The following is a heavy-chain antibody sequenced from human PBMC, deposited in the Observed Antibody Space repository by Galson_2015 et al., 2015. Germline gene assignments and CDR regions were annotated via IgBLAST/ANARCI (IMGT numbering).Heavy chain of an antibody. V-gene: IGHV3-73*01. CDR3: ARPIFGITGTSDDY. J-gene: IGHJ4*02. CDR1: GFTFSGSA. CDR2: IRSKVNNYAT. D-gene: IGHD1-7*01. Sequence: SLRLSCAASGFTFSGSAIHWVRQSSGKGPEWVGRIRSKVNNYATAYGASVKGRFTISRDDSKNTVYLQMNSLKTEDTAFYYCARPIFGITGTSDDYWGQGTLVIVSS.